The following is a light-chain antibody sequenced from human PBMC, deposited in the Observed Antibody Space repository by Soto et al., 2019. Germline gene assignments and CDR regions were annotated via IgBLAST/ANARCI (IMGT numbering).Light chain of an antibody. CDR1: QTINSW. V-gene: IGKV1-5*03. CDR3: QQYTNTNNPWM. J-gene: IGKJ1*01. Sequence: DIQMTQSPSTLSASVGDRVTITCRASQTINSWLAWYQQKPGKAPKLLIYKASSLESGVPSRFSGSVSGTEFTLTISSLQPDDFATYYCQQYTNTNNPWMFGQGTKVDIK. CDR2: KAS.